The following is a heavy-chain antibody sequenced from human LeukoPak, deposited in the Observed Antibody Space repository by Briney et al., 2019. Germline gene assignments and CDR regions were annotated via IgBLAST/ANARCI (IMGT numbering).Heavy chain of an antibody. CDR2: IKQDGSEK. CDR1: GFTFSSYW. Sequence: PGGSLRLSCAASGFTFSSYWMSWVRQAPGKGLEWVANIKQDGSEKYYADSVKGRFTISRDNAKNSLYLQMNSLRAEDTALYYCAKDIHYDSSGSFDYWGQGTLVTVSS. CDR3: AKDIHYDSSGSFDY. V-gene: IGHV3-7*03. J-gene: IGHJ4*02. D-gene: IGHD3-22*01.